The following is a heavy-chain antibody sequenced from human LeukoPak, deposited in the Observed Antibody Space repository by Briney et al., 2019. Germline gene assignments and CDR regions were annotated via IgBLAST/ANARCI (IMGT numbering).Heavy chain of an antibody. J-gene: IGHJ3*02. CDR1: GFTFSRYS. V-gene: IGHV3-48*02. D-gene: IGHD3-22*01. CDR2: ISSSGTTI. Sequence: GGSLRLSCAASGFTFSRYSMNWVRQAPGKGLEWVSYISSSGTTIYYADSVQGRFTVSRDNAKNSLCLQMNSLRDEDTAVYYCARTYYDRTGYYYAFDIWGQGTLVTVSS. CDR3: ARTYYDRTGYYYAFDI.